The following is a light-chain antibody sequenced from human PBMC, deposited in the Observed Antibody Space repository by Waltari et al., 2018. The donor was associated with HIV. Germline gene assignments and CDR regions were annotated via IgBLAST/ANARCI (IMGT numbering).Light chain of an antibody. CDR2: AAS. J-gene: IGKJ2*01. V-gene: IGKV1-39*01. CDR1: QSISSY. CDR3: QQSYSTPMYT. Sequence: DIQMTQSPSSLSASVGDSVTIPCRASQSISSYLNWYKQKPGKAPKLLIYAASSLQSGVPSRFSGSGSGTDFTLTISSLQPEDFATYYCQQSYSTPMYTFGQGTKLEIK.